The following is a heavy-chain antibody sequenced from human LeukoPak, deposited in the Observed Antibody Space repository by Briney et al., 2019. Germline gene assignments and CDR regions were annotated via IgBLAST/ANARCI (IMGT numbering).Heavy chain of an antibody. Sequence: GGSLRLSYAASGFTFSSYGMHWVRQAPGKGLEWVAFIRYDGSNKYYADSVKGRFTISRDNSKNTLYLQMNSLRAEDTAVYYCAKGVSDYYYYMDVWGKGTTVTVSS. CDR3: AKGVSDYYYYMDV. CDR1: GFTFSSYG. J-gene: IGHJ6*03. CDR2: IRYDGSNK. V-gene: IGHV3-30*02.